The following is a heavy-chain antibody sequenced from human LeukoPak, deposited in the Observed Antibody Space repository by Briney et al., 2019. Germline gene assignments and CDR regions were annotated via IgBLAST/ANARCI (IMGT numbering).Heavy chain of an antibody. CDR1: GFTFSNYG. J-gene: IGHJ6*03. CDR3: AKAGLGSSGWYGDYYYYYMDV. D-gene: IGHD6-19*01. Sequence: GGSLRLSCAASGFTFSNYGVHWVRQAPGKGLEWVAIISYDGSNKYYADSVKGRFTISRDNSKNTLYLQMNSLRAEDTAVYYCAKAGLGSSGWYGDYYYYYMDVWGKGTTVTVSS. CDR2: ISYDGSNK. V-gene: IGHV3-30*18.